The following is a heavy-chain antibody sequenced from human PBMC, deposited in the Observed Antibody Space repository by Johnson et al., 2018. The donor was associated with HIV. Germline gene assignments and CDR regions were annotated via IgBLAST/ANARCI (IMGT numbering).Heavy chain of an antibody. CDR2: ISYHGSDT. D-gene: IGHD3-10*01. Sequence: QVQLVESGGDVVQPGRSLRLSCAAFGFDFNTHNIHWVRQAPGKGLEWVTLISYHGSDTYYADSVQGRFTISRDNSRNMVYLEMNSLRTEDTAVYYCAMGRDYYGSIDAFDIWGQGTLVTVSS. CDR1: GFDFNTHN. J-gene: IGHJ3*02. CDR3: AMGRDYYGSIDAFDI. V-gene: IGHV3-30*04.